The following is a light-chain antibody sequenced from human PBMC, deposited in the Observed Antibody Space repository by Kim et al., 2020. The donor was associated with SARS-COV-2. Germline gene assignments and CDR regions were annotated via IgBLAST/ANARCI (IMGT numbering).Light chain of an antibody. V-gene: IGKV3-20*01. J-gene: IGKJ2*01. CDR3: QQYGTLPYT. CDR1: QSVNSRY. CDR2: GAS. Sequence: LSPGERPALSGRASQSVNSRYLAWYQVKPGQAPRLLIFGASSWATGVPDRFSGSGSGTDFTLTISSLEPEDFAVYYCQQYGTLPYTFGQGTNLEI.